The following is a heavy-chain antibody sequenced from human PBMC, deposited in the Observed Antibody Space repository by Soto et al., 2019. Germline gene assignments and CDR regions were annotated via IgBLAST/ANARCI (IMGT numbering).Heavy chain of an antibody. D-gene: IGHD2-21*01. J-gene: IGHJ5*02. CDR2: IVPVFGSP. CDR3: ARDPHRGDVTVNWFGP. V-gene: IGHV1-69*06. Sequence: QVQLVQSGNEVKKPASSVKISCKASGGTLTTQGIIWVRQATGQALEWMGGIVPVFGSPKYAQKFQGRLTIAADRPTNSAYMDLSSLKSQDTATCYCARDPHRGDVTVNWFGPWGQGTLVTVSS. CDR1: GGTLTTQG.